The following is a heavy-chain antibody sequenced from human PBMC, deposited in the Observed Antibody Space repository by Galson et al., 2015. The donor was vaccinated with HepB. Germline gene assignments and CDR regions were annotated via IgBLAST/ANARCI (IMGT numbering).Heavy chain of an antibody. D-gene: IGHD6-19*01. CDR2: IYYSGST. CDR1: GGSISSYY. J-gene: IGHJ4*02. Sequence: ETLSLTCTVSGGSISSYYWSWIRQPPGKGLEWIGYIYYSGSTNYNPSLKSRVTISVDTSKNQFSLKLSSVTAADTALYYCARLLYSSGWYGTDWGQGTLVTVSS. CDR3: ARLLYSSGWYGTD. V-gene: IGHV4-59*08.